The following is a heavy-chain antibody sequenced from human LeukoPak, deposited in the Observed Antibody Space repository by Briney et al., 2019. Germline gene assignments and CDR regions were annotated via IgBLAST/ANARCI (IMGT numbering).Heavy chain of an antibody. V-gene: IGHV4-34*01. CDR2: INHSGST. CDR3: ARDGRIAVTGTDFDY. J-gene: IGHJ4*02. Sequence: PSETLSLTCAVYGGSFSGYYWSWIRQPPGKGLEWIGEINHSGSTNYNPSLKSRVTISVDTSKNLLSLNLSSVTAADTAVYYCARDGRIAVTGTDFDYWGQGTLVTVSS. D-gene: IGHD6-19*01. CDR1: GGSFSGYY.